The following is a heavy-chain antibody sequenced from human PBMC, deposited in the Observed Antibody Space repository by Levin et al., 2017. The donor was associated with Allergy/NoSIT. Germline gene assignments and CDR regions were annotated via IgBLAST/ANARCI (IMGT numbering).Heavy chain of an antibody. D-gene: IGHD6-19*01. V-gene: IGHV4-59*08. CDR3: ARHAVVGSQSHFDS. CDR1: GASTSSYY. Sequence: SETLSLTCTVSGASTSSYYWTWIRQPPGKGLEWIGFMYHSGTTKYNPSLKSRVTILVDTSKNQFSLKLSPVTAADTAVYYCARHAVVGSQSHFDSWGQGTLVTVSS. J-gene: IGHJ4*02. CDR2: MYHSGTT.